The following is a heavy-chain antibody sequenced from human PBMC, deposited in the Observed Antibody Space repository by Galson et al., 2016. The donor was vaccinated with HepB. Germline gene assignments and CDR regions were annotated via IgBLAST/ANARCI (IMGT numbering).Heavy chain of an antibody. J-gene: IGHJ4*02. D-gene: IGHD3-9*01. Sequence: SVKVSCKASGGTFNSYAISWVRQAPGQGLEWMGGILPDFGTANYAQKFQGRLTITADISTNTTYLELSSLRSEDTAVYYCARYCVSLTSCRESRFDYWGQGTLVTGSS. CDR1: GGTFNSYA. V-gene: IGHV1-69*06. CDR3: ARYCVSLTSCRESRFDY. CDR2: ILPDFGTA.